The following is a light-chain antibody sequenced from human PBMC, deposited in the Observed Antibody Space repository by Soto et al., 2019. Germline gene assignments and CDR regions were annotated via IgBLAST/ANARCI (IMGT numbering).Light chain of an antibody. V-gene: IGKV3-20*01. CDR2: GAS. CDR1: QSVSSSY. J-gene: IGKJ4*01. Sequence: EIVLTQSPGTLSLSPGERATLSCRASQSVSSSYLAWYQQKPGQAPRLLIYGASSRATGIPDRFSGSGSGTDFTLPISGLEPEDFAVYYCQQYCSSPELTFGGGTKVDIK. CDR3: QQYCSSPELT.